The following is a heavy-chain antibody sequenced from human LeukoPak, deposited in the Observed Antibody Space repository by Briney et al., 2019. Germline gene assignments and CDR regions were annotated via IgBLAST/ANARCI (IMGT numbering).Heavy chain of an antibody. V-gene: IGHV3-7*01. CDR2: IKEDGSEK. CDR1: GFIFSSYW. Sequence: AGGSLRLSRVASGFIFSSYWMSWVRQAPGTGLEWVANIKEDGSEKYYVDSVKGRFTISRDNAKNSLDLQMNSLRAEDTAVYYCARSTLGRRTSYFDYWGQGTLVTVSS. CDR3: ARSTLGRRTSYFDY. D-gene: IGHD2-2*01. J-gene: IGHJ4*02.